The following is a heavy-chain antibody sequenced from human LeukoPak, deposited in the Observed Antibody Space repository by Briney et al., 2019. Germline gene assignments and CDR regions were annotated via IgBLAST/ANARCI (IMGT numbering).Heavy chain of an antibody. J-gene: IGHJ5*02. Sequence: SETLSLTCAVSGYSISSGYYWGWIRQPPGKGLEWIGSIYHSGSTYYNPSLKSRVTISVDTSKNQFSLKLSSVTAADTAVYYCARVGTLYYYGSGKGFDPWGQGTLVTVSS. CDR1: GYSISSGYY. CDR2: IYHSGST. D-gene: IGHD3-10*01. CDR3: ARVGTLYYYGSGKGFDP. V-gene: IGHV4-38-2*01.